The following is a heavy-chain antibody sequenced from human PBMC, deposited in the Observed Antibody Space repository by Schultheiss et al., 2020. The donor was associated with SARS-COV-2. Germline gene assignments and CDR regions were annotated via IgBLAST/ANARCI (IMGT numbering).Heavy chain of an antibody. Sequence: SETLSLTCTVSGGSISSGGYYWSWIRQHPGKGLELIGYIYYSGSTYYNPSLKSRVTISVDTSKNQFSLKLSSVTAADTAVYYCAREVEVTGRSLDLWGRGILVTVSS. V-gene: IGHV4-31*03. CDR2: IYYSGST. J-gene: IGHJ4*02. CDR1: GGSISSGGYY. D-gene: IGHD6-19*01. CDR3: AREVEVTGRSLDL.